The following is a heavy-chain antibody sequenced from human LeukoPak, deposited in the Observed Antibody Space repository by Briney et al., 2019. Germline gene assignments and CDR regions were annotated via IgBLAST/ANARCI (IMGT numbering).Heavy chain of an antibody. Sequence: SETLSLTCAVYGGSFSGYYWSWIRQPPGEGLEWIGEINHSGSTNYNSSLKSRVTISVDTSKNQFSLKLSSVTAADTAVYCCARGGPLDSSGYYYAPSYFDYWGQGTLVTVSS. CDR2: INHSGST. V-gene: IGHV4-34*01. D-gene: IGHD3-22*01. J-gene: IGHJ4*02. CDR3: ARGGPLDSSGYYYAPSYFDY. CDR1: GGSFSGYY.